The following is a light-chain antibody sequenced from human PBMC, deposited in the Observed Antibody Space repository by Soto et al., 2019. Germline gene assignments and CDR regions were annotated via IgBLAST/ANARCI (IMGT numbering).Light chain of an antibody. V-gene: IGKV3-15*01. CDR2: DAS. CDR1: QSVRNN. J-gene: IGKJ1*01. CDR3: QQYNNWPQT. Sequence: VWTQSPGTLSLSPGKIAPLSCRASQSVRNNLAWYQQKPGQAPRLLIYDASTRATGIPARFSGSGSGTDFTLTISGLQSEDFAVYYCQQYNNWPQTFGQGTKVDIK.